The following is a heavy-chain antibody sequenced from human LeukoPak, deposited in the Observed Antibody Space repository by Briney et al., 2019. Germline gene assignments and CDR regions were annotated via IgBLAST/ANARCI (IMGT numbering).Heavy chain of an antibody. J-gene: IGHJ4*02. CDR1: GFTFSRCW. V-gene: IGHV3-9*01. CDR3: AKGDY. Sequence: GGSLRLSCVVSGFTFSRCWMHWVRQAPGKGLVWVSGISWNSVNIGYADSVKGRFTISRDNAKNSLYLQMNSLRAEDTALYYCAKGDYWGQGTLVTVSS. CDR2: ISWNSVNI.